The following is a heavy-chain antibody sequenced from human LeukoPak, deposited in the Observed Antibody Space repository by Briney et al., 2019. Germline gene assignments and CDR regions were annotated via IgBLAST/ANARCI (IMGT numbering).Heavy chain of an antibody. CDR3: ARFWSGYLPDY. J-gene: IGHJ4*02. CDR1: GGTFSSYA. D-gene: IGHD3-3*01. Sequence: GASVKVSCKASGGTFSSYAISWVRQAPGQGLEWMGGIIPLFGTANYAQKFQGRVTITTDESTSTAYMELSSLTSDDTAVYYCARFWSGYLPDYWGQGTLVTVSS. V-gene: IGHV1-69*05. CDR2: IIPLFGTA.